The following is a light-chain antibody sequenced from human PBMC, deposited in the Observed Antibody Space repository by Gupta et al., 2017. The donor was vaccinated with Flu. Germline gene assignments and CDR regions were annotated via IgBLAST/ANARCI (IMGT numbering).Light chain of an antibody. V-gene: IGKV1-5*03. CDR2: KAS. CDR3: QQYHSYPYT. J-gene: IGKJ2*01. CDR1: QSISTW. Sequence: DIQMTQSPSTLSASVGDRVTITCRASQSISTWVAWYQQKPGKAPKLLTYKASSLESGVPSRFSGSGSGTEFTLTISSLQPDDFATYYCQQYHSYPYTFGQGTKLEIK.